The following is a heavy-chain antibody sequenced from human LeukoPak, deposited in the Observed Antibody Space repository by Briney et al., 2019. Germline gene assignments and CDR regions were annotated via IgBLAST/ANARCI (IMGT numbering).Heavy chain of an antibody. CDR2: IYYSGST. V-gene: IGHV4-61*01. Sequence: SSETLSLTCTVSGGSVSSGSYYWSWIRQPPGKGLEWIGYIYYSGSTYYNPSLKSRVTISVDTSKNQFSLKLSSVTAADTAVYYCARGSWSSSIDYWGQGTLVTVSS. CDR1: GGSVSSGSYY. D-gene: IGHD6-6*01. J-gene: IGHJ4*02. CDR3: ARGSWSSSIDY.